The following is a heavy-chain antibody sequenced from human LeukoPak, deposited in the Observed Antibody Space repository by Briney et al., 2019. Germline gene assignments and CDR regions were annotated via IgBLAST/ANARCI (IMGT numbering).Heavy chain of an antibody. J-gene: IGHJ4*02. CDR1: GGSISSGGYY. Sequence: SETLSLTCPVSGGSISSGGYYWSWIRQHPGKGLEWIGYIYYSGSTYYNPSLKSRVTISVDTSKNQFSLKLSSVTAADTAVYYCARVSQGSLDYWGQGTLVTVSS. V-gene: IGHV4-31*03. CDR3: ARVSQGSLDY. CDR2: IYYSGST.